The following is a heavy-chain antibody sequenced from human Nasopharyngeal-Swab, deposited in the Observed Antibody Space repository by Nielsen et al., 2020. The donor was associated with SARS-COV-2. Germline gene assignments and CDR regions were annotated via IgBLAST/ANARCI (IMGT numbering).Heavy chain of an antibody. Sequence: GALKISCAASGFTFSSYEMNWVRQAPGRGLEWVSYISSSGSTIYYADSVKGRFTISRDNAKNSLYLQMNSLRAEDTAVYYCARPPGYCSGGSCYSWGQGTLVTVSS. CDR1: GFTFSSYE. V-gene: IGHV3-48*03. CDR3: ARPPGYCSGGSCYS. D-gene: IGHD2-15*01. J-gene: IGHJ4*02. CDR2: ISSSGSTI.